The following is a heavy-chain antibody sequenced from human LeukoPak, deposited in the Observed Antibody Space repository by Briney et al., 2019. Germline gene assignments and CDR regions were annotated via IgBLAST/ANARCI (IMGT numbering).Heavy chain of an antibody. CDR1: GASMRSETHY. CDR2: IYYTAGA. CDR3: ARGRRELRYGPDY. J-gene: IGHJ4*02. D-gene: IGHD3-9*01. V-gene: IGHV4-31*03. Sequence: PSQTLSLTCTVSGASMRSETHYWSWLRQLPGKGPEWIAYIYYTAGAYHNPSLQSRVTISLDASENQFSLKLSSVTAADTAVYYCARGRRELRYGPDYWGQGTLVTVSS.